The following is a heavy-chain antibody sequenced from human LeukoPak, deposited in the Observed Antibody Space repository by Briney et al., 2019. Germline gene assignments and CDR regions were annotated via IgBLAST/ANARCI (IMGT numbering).Heavy chain of an antibody. V-gene: IGHV1-8*01. CDR2: MNPNSGNT. CDR3: ARGGNVDDYGDQRPYDWFDP. Sequence: GASVKVSCKASGYTFTSYDINWVRQATGQGLEWMGWMNPNSGNTGYAQKFQGRVTITRNTSISTAYMELSSLRSEDTAVYYCARGGNVDDYGDQRPYDWFDPWGQGTLVTVSS. J-gene: IGHJ5*02. CDR1: GYTFTSYD. D-gene: IGHD4-17*01.